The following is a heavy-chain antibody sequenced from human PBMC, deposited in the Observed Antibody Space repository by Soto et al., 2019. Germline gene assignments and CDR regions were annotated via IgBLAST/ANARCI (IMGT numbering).Heavy chain of an antibody. J-gene: IGHJ5*01. CDR3: VRLIGNSWLDF. D-gene: IGHD1-26*01. Sequence: SQTLSLTCAISGDSVSGSSVTWNWIRQSPSRGLEWLGRTYYRSKWYNDYAESVKSRITINPDTSKNQLSLHLNSVTPEDTAVYYCVRLIGNSWLDFWGQGTLVTVSS. CDR1: GDSVSGSSVT. V-gene: IGHV6-1*01. CDR2: TYYRSKWYN.